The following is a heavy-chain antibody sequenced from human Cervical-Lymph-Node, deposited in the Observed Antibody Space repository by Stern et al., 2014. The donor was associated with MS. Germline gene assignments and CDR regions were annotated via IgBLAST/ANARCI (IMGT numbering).Heavy chain of an antibody. D-gene: IGHD3-16*01. J-gene: IGHJ4*02. CDR1: GFSLSTSGMR. CDR3: ARTRVGGGHYFDY. CDR2: IGWDDDK. Sequence: QITLKESGPALVKPTQTLTLTCTFSGFSLSTSGMRVSRIRQPPGKALEWLAIIGWDDDKYNRTSLKNRVTNDKDTSKNQPGRTMTNMVPVDTATYYCARTRVGGGHYFDYWGQGTLVTVSS. V-gene: IGHV2-70*01.